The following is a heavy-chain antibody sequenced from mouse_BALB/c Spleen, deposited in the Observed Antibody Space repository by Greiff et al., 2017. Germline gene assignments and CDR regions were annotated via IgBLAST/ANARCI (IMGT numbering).Heavy chain of an antibody. D-gene: IGHD2-1*01. CDR2: INPSNGGT. J-gene: IGHJ3*01. CDR1: GYTFTSYY. CDR3: TNGNYLAWFAY. V-gene: IGHV1S81*02. Sequence: QVQLKQSGAELVKPGASVKLSCTASGYTFTSYYMYWVKQRPGQGLEWIGEINPSNGGTNFNEKFKSKATLTVDKSSSTAYMQLSSLTSEDSAVYYCTNGNYLAWFAYWGQGTLVTVSA.